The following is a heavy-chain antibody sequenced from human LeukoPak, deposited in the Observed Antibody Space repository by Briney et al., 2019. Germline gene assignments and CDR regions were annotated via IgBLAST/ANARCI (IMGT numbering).Heavy chain of an antibody. V-gene: IGHV3-11*06. D-gene: IGHD2-15*01. CDR1: GFTFSDYY. CDR3: ARYSRVAKYGMDD. Sequence: PGGSLRLSCAASGFTFSDYYMSWIRQAPGKGLEWVSYISSSSSYTNYADSVKGRFTISRDNAKNSLYLQMSSLRAEDTAVYYCARYSRVAKYGMDDWGKGTTVTVSS. CDR2: ISSSSSYT. J-gene: IGHJ6*04.